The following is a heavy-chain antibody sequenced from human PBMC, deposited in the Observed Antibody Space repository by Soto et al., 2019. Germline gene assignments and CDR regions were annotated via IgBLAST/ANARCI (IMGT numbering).Heavy chain of an antibody. V-gene: IGHV1-69*06. CDR1: GGTFSSYA. Sequence: SVKVSCKASGGTFSSYAISWVRQAPGQGLEWMGGIIPIFGTANYAQKFQGRVTITADKSTSTAYMELSSLSSEDTAVYYCSSTPSGIPDATRGYYFDYWGQGTLVTVSS. D-gene: IGHD2-15*01. J-gene: IGHJ4*02. CDR2: IIPIFGTA. CDR3: SSTPSGIPDATRGYYFDY.